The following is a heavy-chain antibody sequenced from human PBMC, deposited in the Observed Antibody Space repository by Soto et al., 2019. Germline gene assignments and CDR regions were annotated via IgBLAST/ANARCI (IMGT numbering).Heavy chain of an antibody. CDR2: IYPGDSET. V-gene: IGHV5-51*01. CDR1: GYSFTSNW. CDR3: GTTGLLKPFDY. J-gene: IGHJ4*02. Sequence: RGESLKISCKGSGYSFTSNWITWVRQMPGKGLEWMGIIYPGDSETKYSPSFQGQVTISVDKSISTAYLQWSSLKASDTAMYYCGTTGLLKPFDYWGQGTLVTVSS.